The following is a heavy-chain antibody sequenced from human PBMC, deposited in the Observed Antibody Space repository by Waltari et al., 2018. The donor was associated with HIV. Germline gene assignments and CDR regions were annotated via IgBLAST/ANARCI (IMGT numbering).Heavy chain of an antibody. J-gene: IGHJ4*02. V-gene: IGHV3-33*01. D-gene: IGHD5-18*01. Sequence: QVQLVESGGGVVQPGRSLRHACAGSGFTFKNFAMNWVRQAPGKGLEWVGNIYYDGSKKFYGDSVRGRFTISRDNSKQILYLQMNSLRVEDTALYYCARDYNYAPDYWGQGTLVVVSS. CDR1: GFTFKNFA. CDR2: IYYDGSKK. CDR3: ARDYNYAPDY.